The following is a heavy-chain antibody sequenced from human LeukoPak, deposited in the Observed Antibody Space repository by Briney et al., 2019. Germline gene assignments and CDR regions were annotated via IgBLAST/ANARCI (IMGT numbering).Heavy chain of an antibody. D-gene: IGHD3-3*01. V-gene: IGHV1-8*03. Sequence: ASVKVSCKASGYTFTSYDINWVRQATGQGLEWMGWMNPNSGNTGYAQKFQGRVTITRNTSISTAYMELSSLRSEDTAVYYCARGRTYYDFWSGRAYYFDYWGRGTLVTVSS. J-gene: IGHJ4*02. CDR1: GYTFTSYD. CDR3: ARGRTYYDFWSGRAYYFDY. CDR2: MNPNSGNT.